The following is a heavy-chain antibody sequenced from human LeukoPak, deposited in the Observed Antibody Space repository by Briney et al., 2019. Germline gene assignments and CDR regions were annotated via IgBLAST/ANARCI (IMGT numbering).Heavy chain of an antibody. CDR2: INHSGST. CDR3: ARRQWLVSDY. V-gene: IGHV4-39*07. Sequence: SETLSLTCTVSGGSISSSSYYWGWIRQPPGKGLEWIGEINHSGSTNYNPSLKSRVTISVDTSKNQFSLKLSSVTAADTAVYYCARRQWLVSDYWGQGTLVTVSS. CDR1: GGSISSSSYY. J-gene: IGHJ4*02. D-gene: IGHD6-19*01.